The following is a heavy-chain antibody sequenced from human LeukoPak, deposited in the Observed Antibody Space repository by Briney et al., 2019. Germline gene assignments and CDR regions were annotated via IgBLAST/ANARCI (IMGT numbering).Heavy chain of an antibody. V-gene: IGHV3-23*01. J-gene: IGHJ4*02. CDR2: IYENGGTT. CDR3: ARVVPHPIHGG. Sequence: GGSLRLSCVGSGFTFRSHAMSWVRQAPEKGLEFVSGIYENGGTTYYADSVKGRFTISRDNSKNTLYLQMNSLRAEDTAVYYCARVVPHPIHGGWGQGTLVTVSS. CDR1: GFTFRSHA. D-gene: IGHD3-16*01.